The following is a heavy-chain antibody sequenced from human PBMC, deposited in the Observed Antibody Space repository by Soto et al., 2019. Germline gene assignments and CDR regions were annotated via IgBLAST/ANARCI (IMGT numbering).Heavy chain of an antibody. CDR1: GGSFTSNNW. Sequence: SETLSLTCAVSGGSFTSNNWWTWVRQPPGQGLEWIGEIYRTGSTNYNPSLKSRVTISIDKSENQFSLKVTCLTAADTAVYYRASRDPGTSVDYWGQGTLVTVSS. D-gene: IGHD1-7*01. V-gene: IGHV4-4*02. J-gene: IGHJ4*02. CDR2: IYRTGST. CDR3: ASRDPGTSVDY.